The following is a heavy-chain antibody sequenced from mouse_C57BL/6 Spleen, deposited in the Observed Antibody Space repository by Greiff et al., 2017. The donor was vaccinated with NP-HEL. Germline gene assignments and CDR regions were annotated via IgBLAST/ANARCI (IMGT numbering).Heavy chain of an antibody. CDR1: GYSFTGYY. J-gene: IGHJ4*01. CDR3: ARSHYYGSPYYAMDY. Sequence: EVQLQQSGPELVKPGASVKISCKASGYSFTGYYMNWVKQSPEKSLEWIGEINPSTGGTTYNQKFKAKATLTVDKSSSTAYMQLKSLTSEDSAVYYCARSHYYGSPYYAMDYWGQGTSVTVSS. D-gene: IGHD1-1*01. V-gene: IGHV1-42*01. CDR2: INPSTGGT.